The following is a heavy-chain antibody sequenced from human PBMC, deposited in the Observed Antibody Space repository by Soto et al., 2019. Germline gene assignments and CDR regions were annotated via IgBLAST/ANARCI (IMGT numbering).Heavy chain of an antibody. V-gene: IGHV3-74*01. CDR3: ARDPPSSSWHLDY. D-gene: IGHD6-13*01. CDR1: GFSVSTSH. J-gene: IGHJ4*02. Sequence: PGGSLRLSCAAAGFSVSTSHISWVRQAPGKGLVWVSRINSDGSSTSYADSVKGRFTISRDNAKNTLYLQMNSLRAEDTAVYYCARDPPSSSWHLDYWGQGTLVTVSS. CDR2: INSDGSST.